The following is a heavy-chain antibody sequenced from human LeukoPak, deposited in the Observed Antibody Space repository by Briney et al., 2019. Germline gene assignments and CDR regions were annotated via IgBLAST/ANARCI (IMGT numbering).Heavy chain of an antibody. V-gene: IGHV3-30-3*01. Sequence: GGSLRLSCAASGFTFSSYAMHWVRQAPGKGLEWVAVISYDGSNKYYADSVKGRFTISRDNSKNTLYLQMNSLRAEDTAVYYCATRGGHSYVPYYFDYWGQGTLVTVSS. CDR1: GFTFSSYA. J-gene: IGHJ4*02. CDR2: ISYDGSNK. CDR3: ATRGGHSYVPYYFDY. D-gene: IGHD5-18*01.